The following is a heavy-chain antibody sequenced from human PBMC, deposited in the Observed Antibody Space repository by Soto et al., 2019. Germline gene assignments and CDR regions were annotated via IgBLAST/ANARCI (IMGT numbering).Heavy chain of an antibody. Sequence: QVQLVESGGGVVQPGRSLRLSCAASGFTFSSYGMHWVRQAPGKGLEWVAVISYDGSNKYYADSVKGRFTISRDNSKNTLYLQMNSLRAEDTAVYYCAKEDSSGPHWGQGTLVTVSS. CDR2: ISYDGSNK. CDR3: AKEDSSGPH. D-gene: IGHD3-22*01. CDR1: GFTFSSYG. V-gene: IGHV3-30*18. J-gene: IGHJ1*01.